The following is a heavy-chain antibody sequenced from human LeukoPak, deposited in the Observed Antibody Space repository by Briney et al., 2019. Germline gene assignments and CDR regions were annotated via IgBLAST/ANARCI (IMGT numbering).Heavy chain of an antibody. CDR3: ARGYSSSWRDY. D-gene: IGHD6-13*01. CDR2: INHSGST. J-gene: IGHJ4*02. Sequence: SETLSLTCAVYGGSFSGYYWSWIRQPPGKGLEWIGEINHSGSTNYNPSLKSRVTIPVDTSKNQFSLKLSSVTAADTAVYYCARGYSSSWRDYWGQGTLVTVSS. V-gene: IGHV4-34*01. CDR1: GGSFSGYY.